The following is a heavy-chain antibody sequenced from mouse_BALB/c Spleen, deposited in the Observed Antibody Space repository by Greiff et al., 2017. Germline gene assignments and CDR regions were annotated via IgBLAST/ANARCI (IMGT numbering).Heavy chain of an antibody. Sequence: EVKVVESGGGLVQPGGSLKLSCAASGFTFSSYGMSWVRQTPDKRLELVATINSNGGSTYYQDSVKGRFTISRDNAKNTLYLQMSSLKSEDTAMYYCARVDDYDAMDYWGQGTSVTVSS. V-gene: IGHV5-6-3*01. CDR2: INSNGGST. CDR3: ARVDDYDAMDY. J-gene: IGHJ4*01. CDR1: GFTFSSYG.